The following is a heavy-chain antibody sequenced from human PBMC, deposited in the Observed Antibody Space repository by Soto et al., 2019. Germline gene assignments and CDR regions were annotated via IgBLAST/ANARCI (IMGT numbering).Heavy chain of an antibody. CDR1: GYIFTAYS. CDR2: VNPSGGST. D-gene: IGHD2-15*01. CDR3: AREENCSDGICYSEYFQR. Sequence: GASVKVSCNASGYIFTAYSRHWVLQSPGQGLEWMGVVNPSGGSTNYAQKFQGRITMTRDTSTSTVYMDLSSLTSEDTAVYYCAREENCSDGICYSEYFQRWGQGTLVTVSS. V-gene: IGHV1-46*01. J-gene: IGHJ1*01.